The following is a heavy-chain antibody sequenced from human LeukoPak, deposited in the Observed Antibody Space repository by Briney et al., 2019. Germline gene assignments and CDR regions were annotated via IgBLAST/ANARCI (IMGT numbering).Heavy chain of an antibody. J-gene: IGHJ4*02. CDR1: GFLFSSNA. Sequence: PGGSLRLSCAASGFLFSSNAMGWVRQAPGKGLEWVSGIRNSGDGTIYAGAVKGRFTISRDNSKNTLYLQMNTLRAEDTAVYYCAKRRPYYDSSGYLDYWGQGTLVTVSS. V-gene: IGHV3-23*01. CDR3: AKRRPYYDSSGYLDY. CDR2: IRNSGDGT. D-gene: IGHD3-22*01.